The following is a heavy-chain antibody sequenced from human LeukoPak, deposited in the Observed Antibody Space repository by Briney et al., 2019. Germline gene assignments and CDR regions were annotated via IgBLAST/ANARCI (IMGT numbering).Heavy chain of an antibody. D-gene: IGHD5-18*01. CDR2: LRYDGSNK. CDR1: GFTLSSYG. Sequence: GGSLSLSCAASGFTLSSYGMTWVGQAQGKGLEWVAFLRYDGSNKYYADSVKGRFTISRDNSKNTLYLQMNSLRAEDTAVYYCAKLPIEYSYGWGDWFDPWGQGTLVTVSS. J-gene: IGHJ5*02. V-gene: IGHV3-30*02. CDR3: AKLPIEYSYGWGDWFDP.